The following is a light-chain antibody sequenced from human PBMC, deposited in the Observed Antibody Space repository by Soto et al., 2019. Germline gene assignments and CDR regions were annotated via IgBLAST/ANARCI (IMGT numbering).Light chain of an antibody. Sequence: QSVLTQPASVSGSPGQSITISCTGTSSDVGGYNYVSWFQQHPGKAPKLKIYEVSNRPSGVSNRFSGSKSGITASLTISGLQTEDEADYYCISYTDRQSYLFGTGTKVTVL. CDR1: SSDVGGYNY. J-gene: IGLJ1*01. CDR2: EVS. CDR3: ISYTDRQSYL. V-gene: IGLV2-14*03.